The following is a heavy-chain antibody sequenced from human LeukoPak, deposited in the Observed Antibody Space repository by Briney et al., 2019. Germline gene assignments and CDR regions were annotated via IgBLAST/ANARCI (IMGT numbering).Heavy chain of an antibody. J-gene: IGHJ4*02. D-gene: IGHD3-3*01. CDR1: GFTFSSYS. V-gene: IGHV3-21*01. CDR2: ISSSSSYI. CDR3: ARDSLEWFYYGNIDY. Sequence: GGSLRLSCAASGFTFSSYSMNWVRQAPGKGLEWVSSISSSSSYIYYADSVKGRFTISRDNAKNSLYLQMNSQRAEDTAVYYCARDSLEWFYYGNIDYWGQGTLVTVSS.